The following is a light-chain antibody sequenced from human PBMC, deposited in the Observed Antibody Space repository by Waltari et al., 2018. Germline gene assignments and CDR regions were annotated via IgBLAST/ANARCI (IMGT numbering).Light chain of an antibody. Sequence: QSALTQPRSVSGSPGQSVTISCTGTSSDVGGYNYVSWYQQHPGKAPKLMINDVSKRTSGVPECFSGSKAGNTASLASSGLQAEDEADYYCCSYAGSYTWVFGGGTKLTVL. J-gene: IGLJ3*02. CDR2: DVS. CDR3: CSYAGSYTWV. CDR1: SSDVGGYNY. V-gene: IGLV2-11*01.